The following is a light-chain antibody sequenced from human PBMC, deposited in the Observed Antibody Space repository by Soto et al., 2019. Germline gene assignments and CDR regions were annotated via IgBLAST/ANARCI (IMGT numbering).Light chain of an antibody. CDR1: QSISSY. CDR2: KAS. CDR3: QQYTNYPWT. V-gene: IGKV1-5*03. Sequence: DIQMTQSPSSLSASVGDRVTITCRASQSISSYLNWYQQKPGKAPKLLIYKASTLKSGVPSRFSGSGSGTEFTLTISSLQPDDFATYYCQQYTNYPWTFGQGTKVDIK. J-gene: IGKJ1*01.